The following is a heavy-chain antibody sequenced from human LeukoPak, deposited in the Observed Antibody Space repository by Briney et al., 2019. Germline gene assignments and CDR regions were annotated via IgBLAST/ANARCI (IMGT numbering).Heavy chain of an antibody. Sequence: PGGSLRLSCAASGFTFSSYSMNCVRQAPGKGLEWVSSISSSSSYIYYADSVKGRFTISRDNAKNSLYLQMNSLRAEDTAVYYCARISSSDAFDIWGQGTMVTVSS. D-gene: IGHD6-13*01. CDR1: GFTFSSYS. CDR2: ISSSSSYI. V-gene: IGHV3-21*01. CDR3: ARISSSDAFDI. J-gene: IGHJ3*02.